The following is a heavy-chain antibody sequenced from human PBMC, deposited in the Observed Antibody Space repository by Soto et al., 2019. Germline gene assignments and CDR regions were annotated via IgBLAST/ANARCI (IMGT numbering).Heavy chain of an antibody. CDR3: AILLPRYNWNYYFDY. J-gene: IGHJ4*02. CDR1: GYTLTELS. V-gene: IGHV1-24*01. Sequence: VSVKVSCKVSGYTLTELSMHWVRQAPGKGLEWMGGFDPEDGETIYAQKFQGRVTMTEDTSTDTAYMELSSLRSEDTAVYYCAILLPRYNWNYYFDYWGQGTLVTVSS. D-gene: IGHD1-7*01. CDR2: FDPEDGET.